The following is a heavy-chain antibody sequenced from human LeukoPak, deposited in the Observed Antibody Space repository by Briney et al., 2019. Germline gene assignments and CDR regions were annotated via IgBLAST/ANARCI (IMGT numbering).Heavy chain of an antibody. CDR3: ARGSVAALEYFQH. CDR1: GYTFTGYY. V-gene: IGHV1-2*02. D-gene: IGHD6-19*01. CDR2: INPNSGGT. Sequence: ASVKVSYKASGYTFTGYYMHWVRQAPGQGLEWMGWINPNSGGTNYAQKFQGRVTMTRDTSISTAYMELSRLRSDDTAVYYCARGSVAALEYFQHWGQGTLVTVSS. J-gene: IGHJ1*01.